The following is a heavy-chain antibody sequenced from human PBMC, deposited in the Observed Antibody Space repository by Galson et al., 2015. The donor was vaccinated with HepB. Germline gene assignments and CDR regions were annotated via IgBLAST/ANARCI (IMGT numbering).Heavy chain of an antibody. J-gene: IGHJ5*02. D-gene: IGHD3-10*01. CDR2: ISGSGGST. V-gene: IGHV3-23*01. CDR1: GFTFSSYA. Sequence: SLRLSCAASGFTFSSYAMSWVRQAPGKGLEWVSAISGSGGSTYYADSVKGRFTISRDNSKNTLYLQMNSLRAEDTAVYYCAKVSSLWFGAGKIDPWGQGTLVTVSS. CDR3: AKVSSLWFGAGKIDP.